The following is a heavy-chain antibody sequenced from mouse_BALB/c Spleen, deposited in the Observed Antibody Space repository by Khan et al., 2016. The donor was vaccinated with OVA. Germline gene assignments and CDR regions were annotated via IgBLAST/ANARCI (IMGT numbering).Heavy chain of an antibody. V-gene: IGHV3-2*02. Sequence: EVQLQESGPGLVKPSQSLSLTCTVTGYSITSEYAWNWIRQFPGNKLEWMGYINYSGNTRFNPSLKSRASITRDTSKNPFFLHLNSVTTEYTATYDSARNDYANNDPFAYWGQGTPVTVSA. CDR2: INYSGNT. J-gene: IGHJ3*01. D-gene: IGHD2-13*01. CDR3: ARNDYANNDPFAY. CDR1: GYSITSEYA.